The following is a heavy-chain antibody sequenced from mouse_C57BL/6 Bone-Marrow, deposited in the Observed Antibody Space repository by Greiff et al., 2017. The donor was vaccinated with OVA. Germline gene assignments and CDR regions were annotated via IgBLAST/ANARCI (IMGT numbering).Heavy chain of an antibody. Sequence: SLTCSFSGFSLSTSGMGVSWIRQPSGKGLEWLAHIYWDDDKRYNPSLKSRLTISKDTSRNQVFLKITSVDTADTATYYCARRASTEHYAMDYWGQGTSVTVSS. CDR3: ARRASTEHYAMDY. J-gene: IGHJ4*01. CDR2: IYWDDDK. V-gene: IGHV8-12*01. D-gene: IGHD4-1*02. CDR1: GFSLSTSGMG.